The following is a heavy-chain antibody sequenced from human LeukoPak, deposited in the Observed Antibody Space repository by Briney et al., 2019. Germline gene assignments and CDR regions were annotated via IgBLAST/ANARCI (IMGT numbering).Heavy chain of an antibody. J-gene: IGHJ4*02. Sequence: ASVKVSCKASGYIFTDFYMYWVRQAPGQGLEWMGWINPNSGGTTYAQKFQGRVTMTRDTSISTAYMELRRLRSDDTAVYYCARVGWEGDYDFGEGLDYWGQGTLVTVAS. V-gene: IGHV1-2*02. CDR2: INPNSGGT. CDR3: ARVGWEGDYDFGEGLDY. CDR1: GYIFTDFY. D-gene: IGHD5-12*01.